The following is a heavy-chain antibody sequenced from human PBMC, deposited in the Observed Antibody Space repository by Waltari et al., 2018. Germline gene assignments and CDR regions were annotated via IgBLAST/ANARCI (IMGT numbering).Heavy chain of an antibody. J-gene: IGHJ4*02. CDR3: TRAWRQLWSPPDY. Sequence: QVQLQESGPGLVKPSETLSLTCAVSGASVTNSDYFWAWIRQPPGKGLEWIASTSYSRSTYYNQSLQGRVTISVDTPKSQFSLKLTSVTAADTAVYYCTRAWRQLWSPPDYWGQGTLITVSS. CDR1: GASVTNSDYF. V-gene: IGHV4-39*01. CDR2: TSYSRST. D-gene: IGHD5-18*01.